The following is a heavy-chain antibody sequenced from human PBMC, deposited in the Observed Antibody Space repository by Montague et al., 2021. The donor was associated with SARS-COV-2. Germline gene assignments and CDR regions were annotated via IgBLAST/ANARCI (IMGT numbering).Heavy chain of an antibody. J-gene: IGHJ4*02. CDR2: IHHSGST. D-gene: IGHD6-13*01. Sequence: SETLSLTCTVSGGSINSLYWSWVRQSPGKRMEWIGYIHHSGSTKYNPSLQSRVTTSLDTSRNQLSLKLSSVTAADTAIYYCATRAGGFTSGSLDYWGQGTLVTVSS. V-gene: IGHV4-59*08. CDR1: GGSINSLY. CDR3: ATRAGGFTSGSLDY.